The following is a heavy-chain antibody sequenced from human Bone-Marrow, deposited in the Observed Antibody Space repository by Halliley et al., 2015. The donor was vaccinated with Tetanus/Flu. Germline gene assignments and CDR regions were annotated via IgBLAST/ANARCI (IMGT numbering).Heavy chain of an antibody. D-gene: IGHD6-6*01. CDR3: SAGGSTWPPKDY. CDR2: IYSDGRT. V-gene: IGHV3-53*01. J-gene: IGHJ4*02. CDR1: GFSVSQTY. Sequence: SLRLSCAAPGFSVSQTYMTWVRQAPGKGLEWVSVIYSDGRTFYADSVKGRFTISRDNTNNTVFLQMNTLRAEDTAVFYCSAGGSTWPPKDYWGQGTQVTVSS.